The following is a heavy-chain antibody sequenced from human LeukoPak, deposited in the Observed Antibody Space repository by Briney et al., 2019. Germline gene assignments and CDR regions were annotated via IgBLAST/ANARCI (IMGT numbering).Heavy chain of an antibody. CDR1: GYMFTDYY. D-gene: IGHD1-1*01. J-gene: IGHJ6*02. CDR2: INPNSGGI. CDR3: ARLPTYNWNDYGLDV. Sequence: ASVKVSCKASGYMFTDYYIHWVRHTPAQGLEWMGCINPNSGGINDAVKLQGRVTMTRVTSISTAYMELSRLRPDDTAVYYCARLPTYNWNDYGLDVWGQGTTVTVSS. V-gene: IGHV1-2*02.